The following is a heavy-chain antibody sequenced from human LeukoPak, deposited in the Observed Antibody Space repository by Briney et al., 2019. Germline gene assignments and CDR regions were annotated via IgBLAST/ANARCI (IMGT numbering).Heavy chain of an antibody. V-gene: IGHV1-18*01. CDR3: ARFHADYFYTYGMDV. CDR1: GYTFTSYG. CDR2: ISAYSGDT. Sequence: ASVKVSCKASGYTFTSYGISWVRQAPGQGLEWMGWISAYSGDTKYAPKFQGRVTMTTDTSTNMAYMEMRSLRSDDTAIFYCARFHADYFYTYGMDVWGQGTTVIVSS. J-gene: IGHJ6*02. D-gene: IGHD3-16*01.